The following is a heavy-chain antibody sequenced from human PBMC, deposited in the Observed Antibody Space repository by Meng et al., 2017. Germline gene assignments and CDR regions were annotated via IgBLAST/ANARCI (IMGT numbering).Heavy chain of an antibody. Sequence: QGPLQRWGAGLLKPPETLSLTCAVYGGAFSGYYWSWIRQPPGKGLEWIGEINHSGSTNYNPSLKSRVTISVDTSKNQFSLKLSSVTAADTAVYYCARDTVEAYCGGDCCPLGYWGQGTLVTVSS. V-gene: IGHV4-34*01. CDR1: GGAFSGYY. J-gene: IGHJ4*02. D-gene: IGHD2-21*02. CDR3: ARDTVEAYCGGDCCPLGY. CDR2: INHSGST.